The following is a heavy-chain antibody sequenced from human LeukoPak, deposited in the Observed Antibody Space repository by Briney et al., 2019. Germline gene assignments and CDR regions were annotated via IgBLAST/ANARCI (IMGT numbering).Heavy chain of an antibody. D-gene: IGHD3-22*01. J-gene: IGHJ5*02. Sequence: ASVKVSCKASGGTFSSYAISWVRQAPGQGLEWMGCISAYNGNTNYAQKLQGRVTMTTDTSTSTAYMELRSLRSDDTAVYYCARDLPVGYYYDSSGSPPQSWFDPWGQGTLVTVSS. CDR3: ARDLPVGYYYDSSGSPPQSWFDP. CDR1: GGTFSSYA. V-gene: IGHV1-18*01. CDR2: ISAYNGNT.